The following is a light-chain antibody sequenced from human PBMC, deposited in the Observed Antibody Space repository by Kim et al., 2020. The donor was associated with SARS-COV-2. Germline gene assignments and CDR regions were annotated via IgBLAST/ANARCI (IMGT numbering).Light chain of an antibody. J-gene: IGKJ5*01. V-gene: IGKV3-11*01. CDR3: QQRADWPPIT. CDR2: DAS. CDR1: RSLRTF. Sequence: SPGETATLSGRASRSLRTFIAWYQHKPGQAPRLLIFDASNRATGVPARFSGRGSGTDFTLTISSLEAEDFAVYYCQQRADWPPITFGQGTRLEIK.